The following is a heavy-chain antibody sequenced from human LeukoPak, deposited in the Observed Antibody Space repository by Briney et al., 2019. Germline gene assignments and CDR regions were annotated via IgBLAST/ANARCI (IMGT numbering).Heavy chain of an antibody. CDR1: GYSFTSYW. V-gene: IGHV5-51*01. D-gene: IGHD2-8*01. CDR2: IYPGDSGT. CDR3: ARHGRGYCTNGVCFTDSYYYYYYMDV. J-gene: IGHJ6*03. Sequence: GESLKISCKGSGYSFTSYWIGWVRQMPGKGLEWMGIIYPGDSGTRYSPSFQGQVTISADKSISTAYLQWSSLKASDTAMYYCARHGRGYCTNGVCFTDSYYYYYYMDVWGKGTTVTVSS.